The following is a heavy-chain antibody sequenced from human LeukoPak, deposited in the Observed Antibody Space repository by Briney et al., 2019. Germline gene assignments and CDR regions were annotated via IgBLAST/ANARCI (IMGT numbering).Heavy chain of an antibody. CDR2: ISGSGGST. Sequence: PGGSLRLSCAASGFTFSSYAMSWVRQAPGKGPEWVSAISGSGGSTYYADSVKGRFTISRDNSKNTLYLQMNSLRAEDTAVYYCAKGPRSIVVVPDAWGQGTLVTVSS. D-gene: IGHD2-2*01. CDR3: AKGPRSIVVVPDA. J-gene: IGHJ5*02. CDR1: GFTFSSYA. V-gene: IGHV3-23*01.